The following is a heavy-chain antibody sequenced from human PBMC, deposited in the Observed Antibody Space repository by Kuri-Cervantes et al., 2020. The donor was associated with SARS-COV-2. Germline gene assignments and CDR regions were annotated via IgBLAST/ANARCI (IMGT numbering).Heavy chain of an antibody. Sequence: GESLKISCRGSGFTFGDYVISWFRQAPGKGLEWVGFIRPKVNGETREYAASVKGRFTISRDDSKSIAFLHMNSLKTEETAVYYCARDTGGLYCSGSRCYPDGFDIWGPGTMVTVSS. CDR1: GFTFGDYV. D-gene: IGHD2-2*01. CDR2: IRPKVNGETR. V-gene: IGHV3-49*03. CDR3: ARDTGGLYCSGSRCYPDGFDI. J-gene: IGHJ3*02.